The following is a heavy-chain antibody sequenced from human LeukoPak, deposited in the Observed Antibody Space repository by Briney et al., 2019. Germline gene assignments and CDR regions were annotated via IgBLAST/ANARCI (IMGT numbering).Heavy chain of an antibody. J-gene: IGHJ3*02. V-gene: IGHV3-23*01. CDR1: GFTFSSYA. Sequence: GGSLRLSCAASGFTFSSYAMSCVRQAPGKGLEWVSAISGSGGSTYYADSVKGRFTISRDNSKNTLYLQMNSLRAEDTAVYYCAKAPQYYDFWSGLRGAFDIWGQGTMVTVSS. CDR2: ISGSGGST. D-gene: IGHD3-3*01. CDR3: AKAPQYYDFWSGLRGAFDI.